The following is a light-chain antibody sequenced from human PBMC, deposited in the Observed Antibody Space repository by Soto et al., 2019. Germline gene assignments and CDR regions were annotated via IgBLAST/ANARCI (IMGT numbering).Light chain of an antibody. CDR1: SSDVGTYNH. V-gene: IGLV2-14*01. J-gene: IGLJ1*01. CDR2: DVS. Sequence: QSALTQPASVSGSPGQSITISCTGTSSDVGTYNHVSWYQQHPGKAPKLMIYDVSNRPSGVSNRFSGSKSGNTASLTISGLQAEDEAYYYCSSYTTSTTLGVFGTGTKVTVL. CDR3: SSYTTSTTLGV.